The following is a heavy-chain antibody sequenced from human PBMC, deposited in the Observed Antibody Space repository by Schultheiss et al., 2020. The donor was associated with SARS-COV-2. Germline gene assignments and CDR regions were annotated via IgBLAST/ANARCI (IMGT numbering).Heavy chain of an antibody. J-gene: IGHJ4*02. D-gene: IGHD3-10*01. CDR1: GFTFSSYA. CDR3: AKAGITMVRGVIFDY. CDR2: ISGSGGST. V-gene: IGHV3-23*01. Sequence: GESLKISCAASGFTFSSYAMSWVRQAPGKGLEWVSAISGSGGSTYYADSVKGRFTISRDNSKNTLYLQMNSLRAEDTAVYYCAKAGITMVRGVIFDYWGQGTLVTVSS.